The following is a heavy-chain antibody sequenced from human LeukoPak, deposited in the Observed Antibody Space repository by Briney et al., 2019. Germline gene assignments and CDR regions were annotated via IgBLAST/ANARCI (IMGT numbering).Heavy chain of an antibody. V-gene: IGHV3-9*01. CDR2: ISWNSGSI. CDR1: GFTFDDYA. D-gene: IGHD1-26*01. J-gene: IGHJ4*02. CDR3: ARSVGY. Sequence: PGRSLRLSCAASGFTFDDYAMHWVRQAPGKGLEWVSGISWNSGSIGYADSVKGRFTISRDNSKNTLYLQMNSLRAEDTAVYYCARSVGYWGQGTLVTVSS.